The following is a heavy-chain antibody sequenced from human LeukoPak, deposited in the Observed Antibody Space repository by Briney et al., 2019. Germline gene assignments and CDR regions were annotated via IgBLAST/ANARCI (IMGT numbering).Heavy chain of an antibody. V-gene: IGHV1-69*04. Sequence: ASVKVSCKASGGTFSSYAISWVRQAPGQGLEWMGRIIPILGIANYAQKFQGRVTITADKSTSTAYMELSSLRSEDTAVYYCATYWNYATVGYWGQGTLVTVSS. CDR1: GGTFSSYA. CDR3: ATYWNYATVGY. J-gene: IGHJ4*02. D-gene: IGHD1-7*01. CDR2: IIPILGIA.